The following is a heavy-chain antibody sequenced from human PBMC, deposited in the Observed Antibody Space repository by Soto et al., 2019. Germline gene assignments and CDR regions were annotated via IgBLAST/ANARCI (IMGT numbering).Heavy chain of an antibody. D-gene: IGHD3-22*01. CDR3: AKAHPPDYYDSSGYYNYYYGMDV. CDR2: ISGSGGST. V-gene: IGHV3-23*01. J-gene: IGHJ6*02. Sequence: ETLRLSCAAPGFTFSSYAMSWVRQAPGKGLEWVSAISGSGGSTYYADSVKGRFTISRDNSKNTLYLQMNSLRAEDTAVYYCAKAHPPDYYDSSGYYNYYYGMDVWGQGTTVTVSS. CDR1: GFTFSSYA.